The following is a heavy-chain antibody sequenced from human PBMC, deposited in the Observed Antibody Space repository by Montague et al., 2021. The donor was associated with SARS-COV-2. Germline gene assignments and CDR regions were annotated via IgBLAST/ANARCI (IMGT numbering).Heavy chain of an antibody. Sequence: SETLSLTCTVSGGSISSYYWSWIRQSAGKGLEWIGRIHPSGSTDYNPSLNSRVTMSVDTSKNQFSLTLSSVTAADTAVYYCASGKYYDFWSGYYSHEYVSGMDGWGQGTTVTVSS. V-gene: IGHV4-4*07. D-gene: IGHD3-3*01. J-gene: IGHJ6*02. CDR1: GGSISSYY. CDR2: IHPSGST. CDR3: ASGKYYDFWSGYYSHEYVSGMDG.